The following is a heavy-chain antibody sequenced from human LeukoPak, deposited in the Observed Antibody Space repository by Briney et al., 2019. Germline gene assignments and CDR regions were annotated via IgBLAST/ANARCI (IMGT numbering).Heavy chain of an antibody. D-gene: IGHD5-18*01. CDR1: GFTFSSYS. CDR2: ISSSSSYI. CDR3: ARDIVGDSFGYDALDY. Sequence: GGSLRLSCAASGFTFSSYSMNWVRQAPGKGLEWVSSISSSSSYIYYADSVKGRFTISRDNAKKSLYLQMKSLRAEDTAVYYCARDIVGDSFGYDALDYWGQGTLVTVSS. J-gene: IGHJ4*02. V-gene: IGHV3-21*01.